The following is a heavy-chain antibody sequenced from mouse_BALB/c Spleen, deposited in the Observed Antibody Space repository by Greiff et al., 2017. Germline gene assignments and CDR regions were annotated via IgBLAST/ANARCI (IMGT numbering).Heavy chain of an antibody. J-gene: IGHJ2*01. D-gene: IGHD2-1*01. Sequence: VQLQQSGPELVKPGASVKISCKASGYSFTGYYMHWVKQSHVKSLEWIGRINPYNGATSYNQNFKDKASLTVDKSSSTAYMELHSLTSEDSAVYYCAGYGNQYYFDYWGQGTTLTVSS. CDR1: GYSFTGYY. CDR3: AGYGNQYYFDY. CDR2: INPYNGAT. V-gene: IGHV1-31*01.